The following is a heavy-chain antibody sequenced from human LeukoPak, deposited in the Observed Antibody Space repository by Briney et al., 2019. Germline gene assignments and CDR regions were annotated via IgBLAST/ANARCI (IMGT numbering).Heavy chain of an antibody. CDR2: ISAYNGNT. J-gene: IGHJ5*02. D-gene: IGHD3-10*01. V-gene: IGHV1-18*01. CDR3: ARRRLLWFGEYGLGWFDP. Sequence: ASVKVSCKASGYTFTSYGISWVRQAPRQGLEWMGWISAYNGNTNYAQKLQGRVTMTTDTSTSTAYMELRSLRSDDTAVYYCARRRLLWFGEYGLGWFDPWGQGTLVTVSS. CDR1: GYTFTSYG.